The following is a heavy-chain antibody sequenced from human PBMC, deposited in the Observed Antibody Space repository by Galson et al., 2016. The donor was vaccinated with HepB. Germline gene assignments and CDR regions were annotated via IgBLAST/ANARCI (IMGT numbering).Heavy chain of an antibody. CDR3: ARLRSYHILTGSFGMDI. CDR1: GYRFTNYW. J-gene: IGHJ6*02. Sequence: QSGAEVKKPGESLRISCKVSGYRFTNYWISWVRQVPGKGLEWMGRIDPTDSYTNYSPSFQGHVTFSVDESISTAYLQWSSLKASDTAMYYCARLRSYHILTGSFGMDIWGQGTTVTVSS. D-gene: IGHD3-9*01. V-gene: IGHV5-10-1*01. CDR2: IDPTDSYT.